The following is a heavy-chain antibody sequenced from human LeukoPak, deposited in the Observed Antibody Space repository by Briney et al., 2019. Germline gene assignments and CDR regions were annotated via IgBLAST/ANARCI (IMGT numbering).Heavy chain of an antibody. CDR2: ISAYNGNT. CDR1: GYTFTSYG. D-gene: IGHD5-18*01. CDR3: AREENSYALQDPYYYYGMDV. Sequence: ASVKVSCKASGYTFTSYGISWVRQAPGQGLEWMGWISAYNGNTNYAQKLQGRVTMTTDTSTSTAYMELRSLRSDDTAVYYCAREENSYALQDPYYYYGMDVWGQGTTVTVSS. V-gene: IGHV1-18*01. J-gene: IGHJ6*02.